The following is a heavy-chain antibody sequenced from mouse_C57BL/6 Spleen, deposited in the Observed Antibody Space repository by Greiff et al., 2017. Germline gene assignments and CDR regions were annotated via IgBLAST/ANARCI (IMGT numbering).Heavy chain of an antibody. V-gene: IGHV5-6*03. Sequence: DVKLVESGGGLVKPGGSLKLSCAASGFTFSSYGMSWVRQTPDKRLEWVATISSGGSYTYYPDSVKGRFTISRDNAKNTLYLQMSSLKSEDTAMYYCARKGDYYGSGFDYWGQGTTLTVSS. CDR1: GFTFSSYG. D-gene: IGHD1-1*01. CDR3: ARKGDYYGSGFDY. CDR2: ISSGGSYT. J-gene: IGHJ2*01.